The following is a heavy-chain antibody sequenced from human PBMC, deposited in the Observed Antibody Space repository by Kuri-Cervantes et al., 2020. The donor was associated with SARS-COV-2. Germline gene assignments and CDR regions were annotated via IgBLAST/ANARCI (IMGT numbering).Heavy chain of an antibody. CDR1: GGSISSYY. D-gene: IGHD2-2*01. V-gene: IGHV4-59*12. CDR3: ARVSVHGGRYVPRKRGDSYYYGMDV. CDR2: IYYSGST. J-gene: IGHJ6*02. Sequence: SDTLSLTCTVSGGSISSYYWSWIRQPPGKGLEWIGYIYYSGSTNYNPSLKSRVTISVDTSKNQFSLKLSSATAADTAVYYCARVSVHGGRYVPRKRGDSYYYGMDVWGQGTTVTVSS.